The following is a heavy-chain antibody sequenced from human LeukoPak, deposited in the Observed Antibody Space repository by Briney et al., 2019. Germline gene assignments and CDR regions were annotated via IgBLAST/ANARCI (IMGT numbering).Heavy chain of an antibody. J-gene: IGHJ4*02. D-gene: IGHD3-22*01. CDR3: AKDSHRDYYDSSGYDY. CDR1: GFTFTSYT. CDR2: ISGSGGST. Sequence: GGSLRLSCVASGFTFTSYTMHWVRQAPGKGLEWVSGISGSGGSTYYADSVKGRFTISRDNSKNTLYLQMNSLRAEDTAVYYCAKDSHRDYYDSSGYDYWGQGTLVTVSS. V-gene: IGHV3-23*01.